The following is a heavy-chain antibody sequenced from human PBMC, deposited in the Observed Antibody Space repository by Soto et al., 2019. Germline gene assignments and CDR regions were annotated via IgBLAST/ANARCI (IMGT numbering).Heavy chain of an antibody. V-gene: IGHV3-30-3*02. CDR1: NGYA. CDR3: AKSRIPGATLYYYYGLDL. J-gene: IGHJ6*02. CDR2: ISSDGSNK. Sequence: LRLSCAAFNGYAMHWVRQAPGKGLEWVAVISSDGSNKFYADSVKGRFTLSRDISKNTMYLQTNSLRGEDTAVYYCAKSRIPGATLYYYYGLDLWDQGTTVTVSS. D-gene: IGHD2-2*01.